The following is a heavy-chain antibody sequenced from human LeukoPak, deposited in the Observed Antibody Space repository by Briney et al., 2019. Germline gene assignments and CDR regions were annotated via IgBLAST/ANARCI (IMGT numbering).Heavy chain of an antibody. V-gene: IGHV4-59*01. D-gene: IGHD6-19*01. CDR1: GGSISSYY. Sequence: SETLSLTCTVSGGSISSYYWSWIRQPPGEGLEWIGYIYYSGSTNYNPSLKSRVTISVDTSKNQLSLKLSSVTAADTAVYYCARGHSSEYYYYYYGMDVWGQGTTVTVSS. CDR3: ARGHSSEYYYYYYGMDV. J-gene: IGHJ6*02. CDR2: IYYSGST.